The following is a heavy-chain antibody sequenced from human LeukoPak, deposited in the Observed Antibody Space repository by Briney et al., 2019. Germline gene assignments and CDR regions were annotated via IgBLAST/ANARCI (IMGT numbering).Heavy chain of an antibody. CDR3: ARGPLTVTRGFDP. D-gene: IGHD4-17*01. CDR1: GGSIDIYY. Sequence: PSETLSLTCTVSGGSIDIYYWSWLRQPAGKGLEWIGRIYTSGSTNYSPSLKTRVTMSVDTSKNQFSLKLSSVTAADTAVYYCARGPLTVTRGFDPWGQGTLVTVSS. V-gene: IGHV4-4*07. J-gene: IGHJ5*02. CDR2: IYTSGST.